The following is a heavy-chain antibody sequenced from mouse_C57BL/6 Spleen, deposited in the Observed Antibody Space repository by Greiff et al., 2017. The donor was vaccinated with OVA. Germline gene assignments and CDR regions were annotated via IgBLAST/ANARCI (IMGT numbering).Heavy chain of an antibody. CDR3: VLITTVVSYAMDY. CDR2: INPKNGGT. D-gene: IGHD1-1*01. Sequence: EVQLQQSGPELVKPGASVKMSCKASGYTFTDYNMHWVKQSHGKSLEWIGYINPKNGGTSSNQKFKGKATLTVNKSSSTAYMELRSLTSEDSAVYYCVLITTVVSYAMDYWGQGTSVTVSS. J-gene: IGHJ4*01. V-gene: IGHV1-22*01. CDR1: GYTFTDYN.